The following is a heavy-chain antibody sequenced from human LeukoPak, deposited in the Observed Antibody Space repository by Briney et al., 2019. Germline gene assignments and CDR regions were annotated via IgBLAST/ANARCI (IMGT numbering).Heavy chain of an antibody. CDR3: ARQRAVDTAIVDY. CDR2: IYPGDSDT. V-gene: IGHV5-51*01. J-gene: IGHJ4*02. D-gene: IGHD5-18*01. Sequence: GESLKISCKGSRYSFTSYWIGWVRQMPGKGLEWMGIIYPGDSDTRYSPSFQGQVTISADKSISTAYLQWSSLKASDTAMYYCARQRAVDTAIVDYWGQGTLVTVSS. CDR1: RYSFTSYW.